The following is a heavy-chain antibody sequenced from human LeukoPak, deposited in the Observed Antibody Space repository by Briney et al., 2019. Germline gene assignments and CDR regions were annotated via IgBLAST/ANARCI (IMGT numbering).Heavy chain of an antibody. CDR2: INWNGGST. Sequence: GGSLRLSCAASGFTFSSYEMNWVRQAPGKGLEWVSGINWNGGSTGYADSVKGRFTISRDNAKNSLYLQMNSLRAEDTAVYYCARDKEMYYGSGTYAFDIWGQGTMVTVSS. CDR3: ARDKEMYYGSGTYAFDI. CDR1: GFTFSSYE. J-gene: IGHJ3*02. D-gene: IGHD3-10*01. V-gene: IGHV3-20*04.